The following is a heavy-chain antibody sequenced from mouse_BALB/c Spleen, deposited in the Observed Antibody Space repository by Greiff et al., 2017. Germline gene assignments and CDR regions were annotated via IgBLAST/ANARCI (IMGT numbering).Heavy chain of an antibody. CDR2: IHYSGST. Sequence: EVQLQQSGPDLVKPSQSLSLTCTVTGYSITSGYSWHWIRQFPGNKLEWMGYIHYSGSTNYNPSLKSRISITRDTSKNQFFLQLNSVTTEDTATYYCAREDPYYYGSSSGGYWGQGTTLTVSS. D-gene: IGHD1-1*01. V-gene: IGHV3-1*02. CDR1: GYSITSGYS. CDR3: AREDPYYYGSSSGGY. J-gene: IGHJ2*01.